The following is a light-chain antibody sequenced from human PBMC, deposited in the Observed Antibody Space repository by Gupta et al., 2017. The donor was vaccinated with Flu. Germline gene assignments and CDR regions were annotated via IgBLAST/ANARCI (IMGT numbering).Light chain of an antibody. J-gene: IGLJ3*02. V-gene: IGLV4-69*01. CDR3: QTGGTGYHWV. Sequence: QPVLTQAPTASASLGAAVNLPCNLDNGRPEYVIAGYQQRPEKGPRYLLGIHSDGSPNRGDGVPDRFAGSTSGTARYLSISGFQADEEAHYYGQTGGTGYHWVFGGGTRLSVL. CDR1: NGRPEYV. CDR2: IHSDGSP.